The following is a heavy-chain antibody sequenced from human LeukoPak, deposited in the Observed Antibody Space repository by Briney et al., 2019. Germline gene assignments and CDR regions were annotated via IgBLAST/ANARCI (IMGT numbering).Heavy chain of an antibody. J-gene: IGHJ1*01. D-gene: IGHD6-13*01. CDR3: AREGFVVAAAGHVGYFQH. CDR1: GGTFSSYA. V-gene: IGHV3-33*01. CDR2: IWYDGSDK. Sequence: SCKASGGTFSSYAISWVRQAPGKGLEWVGVIWYDGSDKYYADSVKGRFTISRDNSKNTLYLQMNSLRAEDTAVYYCAREGFVVAAAGHVGYFQHWGQGTLVTVSS.